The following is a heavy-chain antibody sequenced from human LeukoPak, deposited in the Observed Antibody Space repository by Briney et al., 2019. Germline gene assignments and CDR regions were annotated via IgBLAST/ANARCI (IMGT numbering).Heavy chain of an antibody. CDR2: IIPIFGTA. J-gene: IGHJ5*02. V-gene: IGHV1-69*05. CDR3: ARGGITIFGVVIQNWFDP. Sequence: SVKVSCKASGGTFSSYAISWVRQAPGQGLEWMGRIIPIFGTANYAQKFQGRVTITTDESTSTAYMELSSLRPEDTAVYYCARGGITIFGVVIQNWFDPWGQGTLVTVSS. CDR1: GGTFSSYA. D-gene: IGHD3-3*01.